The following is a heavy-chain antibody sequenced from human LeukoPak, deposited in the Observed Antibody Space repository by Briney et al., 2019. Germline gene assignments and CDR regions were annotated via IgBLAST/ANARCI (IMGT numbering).Heavy chain of an antibody. CDR2: IIPILGIA. Sequence: ASVKVSCEASGGTFSSYTISWVRQAPGQGLEWMGRIIPILGIANYAQKFQGRVTITADKSTSTAYMELSSLRSEDTAVYYCARLAGTGYFDYWGQGTLVTVSS. CDR1: GGTFSSYT. D-gene: IGHD6-19*01. J-gene: IGHJ4*02. CDR3: ARLAGTGYFDY. V-gene: IGHV1-69*02.